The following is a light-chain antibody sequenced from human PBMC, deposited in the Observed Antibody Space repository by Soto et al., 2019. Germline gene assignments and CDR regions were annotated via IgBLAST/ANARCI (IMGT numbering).Light chain of an antibody. CDR1: SSDVGTYNY. CDR3: SSYTGSSTLYV. Sequence: QSALTQPASVSGSPGQSITISCTGTSSDVGTYNYVSWYQQHPGKAPKVMIYEVTYRPSGVSNRFAGSKSGNTASLTISGLQAEDEAEYYCSSYTGSSTLYVFGTGTKVPVL. CDR2: EVT. J-gene: IGLJ1*01. V-gene: IGLV2-14*01.